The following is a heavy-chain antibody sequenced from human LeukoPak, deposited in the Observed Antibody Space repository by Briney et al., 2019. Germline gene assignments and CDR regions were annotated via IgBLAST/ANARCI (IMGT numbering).Heavy chain of an antibody. CDR1: GGSFSGYY. D-gene: IGHD4-23*01. J-gene: IGHJ3*02. Sequence: PSETLSLTCAVYGGSFSGYYWSWIRQPPGKGLEWIGEINHSGSTNYNPSLKSRVTISVDTSKNQFSLKLSSVTAADTAVYYCATPLGNYGGKENAFDIWGQGTMVTVSS. CDR3: ATPLGNYGGKENAFDI. CDR2: INHSGST. V-gene: IGHV4-34*01.